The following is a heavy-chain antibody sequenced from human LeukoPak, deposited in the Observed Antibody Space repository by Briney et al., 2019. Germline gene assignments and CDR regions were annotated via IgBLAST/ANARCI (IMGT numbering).Heavy chain of an antibody. CDR1: GYTFIRYY. CDR2: VNPSGDST. Sequence: AAVKVSCKASGYTFIRYYIHWVRQAPGQGLEWMGIVNPSGDSTNYAQKFQGRVTMTRDTSTSTVYMELSSLRSEDTAVYYCARWTTTYLDYWGQGTLVTVSS. CDR3: ARWTTTYLDY. D-gene: IGHD3/OR15-3a*01. J-gene: IGHJ4*02. V-gene: IGHV1-46*01.